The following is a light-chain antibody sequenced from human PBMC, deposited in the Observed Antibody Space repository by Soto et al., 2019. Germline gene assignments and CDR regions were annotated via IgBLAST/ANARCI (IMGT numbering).Light chain of an antibody. CDR2: NNN. J-gene: IGLJ2*01. Sequence: QSVLTQPPSASGTPGQRVTISSSGSSSNIGTNTVNWYQQLPGTAPKLLIYNNNQRPSGVPDRFSASKSGTSASLANSGLQSEDEADYYCAAWDDSLNGLVFGGGTKLTVL. CDR3: AAWDDSLNGLV. V-gene: IGLV1-44*01. CDR1: SSNIGTNT.